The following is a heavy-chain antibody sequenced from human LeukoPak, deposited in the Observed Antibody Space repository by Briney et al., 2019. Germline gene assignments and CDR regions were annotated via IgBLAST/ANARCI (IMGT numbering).Heavy chain of an antibody. Sequence: GGSLRLSCVAPGFTFRTYAMSWVRQAPGKGLEWVSGIDGSGVTTSYADSVKGRFTISRDNYKNMLYLQMNSLRADDTAVYYCSKKVEGICPFDSWGQGTLVTVSS. CDR2: IDGSGVTT. D-gene: IGHD6-13*01. CDR3: SKKVEGICPFDS. CDR1: GFTFRTYA. V-gene: IGHV3-23*01. J-gene: IGHJ4*02.